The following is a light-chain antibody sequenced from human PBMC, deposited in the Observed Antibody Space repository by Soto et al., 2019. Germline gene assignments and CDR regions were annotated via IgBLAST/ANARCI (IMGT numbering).Light chain of an antibody. V-gene: IGKV1-39*01. CDR1: QTIMTY. Sequence: DIQRTQCPSSLSSSLGDEVTITCVASQTIMTYLNWYQLKPGKPPRLLIYAASSLQSGVPSRFSGSGSGTDFTITISSLQTEDFAKYSCQPSYNSPQTVGPGTQVEIK. CDR3: QPSYNSPQT. J-gene: IGKJ1*01. CDR2: AAS.